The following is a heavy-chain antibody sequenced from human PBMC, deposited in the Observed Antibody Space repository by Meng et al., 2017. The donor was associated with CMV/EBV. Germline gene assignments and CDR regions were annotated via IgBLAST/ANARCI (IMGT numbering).Heavy chain of an antibody. CDR1: GGTFSSYA. CDR2: IIPIFGTA. V-gene: IGHV1-69*05. J-gene: IGHJ5*02. D-gene: IGHD2-2*01. Sequence: ASVKVSCKASGGTFSSYAISWVRQAPGQGLEWMGGIIPIFGTANYAQKFQGRVTITTDESTSTAYMELSSLRSEDTAVYYCARERVVVPAASYGRWFDPWGQGTLVTVSS. CDR3: ARERVVVPAASYGRWFDP.